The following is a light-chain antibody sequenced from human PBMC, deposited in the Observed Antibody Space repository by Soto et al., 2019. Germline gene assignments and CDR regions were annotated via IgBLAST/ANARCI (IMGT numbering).Light chain of an antibody. J-gene: IGKJ1*01. Sequence: DVVMTQSPLSLPVTLGQPASISCRSSQSLIHSDGNTYLNWFQQRPGQSPRRLIYKVSDRASGVPDRFSGSGSGTDFTLKISRVEAEDVGVYYCMQGPHWPWTFGQGTEVEIK. CDR3: MQGPHWPWT. CDR1: QSLIHSDGNTY. CDR2: KVS. V-gene: IGKV2-30*02.